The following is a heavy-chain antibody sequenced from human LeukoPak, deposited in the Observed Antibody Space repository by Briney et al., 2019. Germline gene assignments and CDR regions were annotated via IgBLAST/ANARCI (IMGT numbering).Heavy chain of an antibody. Sequence: VKVSCKASGCTFSSYAISWVRQAPGQRLEGMGMIIPIFGTANYAQKFQGRVTITTDESTSTAYMQLSSLRSEDTAVYYCASEGYYYDSSGYFDYWGQGTLVTVSS. V-gene: IGHV1-69*05. J-gene: IGHJ4*02. CDR2: IIPIFGTA. CDR1: GCTFSSYA. CDR3: ASEGYYYDSSGYFDY. D-gene: IGHD3-22*01.